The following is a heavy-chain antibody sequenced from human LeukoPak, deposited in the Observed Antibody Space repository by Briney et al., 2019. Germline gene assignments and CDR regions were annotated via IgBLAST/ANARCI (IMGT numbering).Heavy chain of an antibody. CDR3: ARMITMVRGLGWFDP. Sequence: SETLSLTCTVSGGSISSYYWSWIRQPPGKGREWIGYIYYSGSTNYNPSLKSRVTISVDTSKNQFSLKLSSVTAADTAVYYCARMITMVRGLGWFDPWGQGTLVTVSS. CDR1: GGSISSYY. D-gene: IGHD3-10*01. CDR2: IYYSGST. V-gene: IGHV4-59*01. J-gene: IGHJ5*02.